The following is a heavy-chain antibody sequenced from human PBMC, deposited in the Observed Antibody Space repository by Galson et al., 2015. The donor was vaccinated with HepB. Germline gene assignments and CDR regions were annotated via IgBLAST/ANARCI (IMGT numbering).Heavy chain of an antibody. CDR3: ANGGYDFWSGHDY. J-gene: IGHJ4*02. Sequence: SLRLSCAASGFTFSSYGMHWVRQAPGKGLEWVAVISYDGSNKYYADSVKGRFTISRDNSKNTLYLRMNSLRAEDTAVYYCANGGYDFWSGHDYWGQGTLVTVSS. D-gene: IGHD3-3*01. CDR2: ISYDGSNK. CDR1: GFTFSSYG. V-gene: IGHV3-30*18.